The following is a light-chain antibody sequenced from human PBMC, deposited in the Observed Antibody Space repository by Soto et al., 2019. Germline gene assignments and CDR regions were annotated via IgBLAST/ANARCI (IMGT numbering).Light chain of an antibody. Sequence: DIPLIQSPSSLSASVGDRITIACRASKSIRALLNGDQHKLGMSPQLLSDAAAKLQSGVPSRFSGSGSGTEVTLTITRLQHEDFAHCYCQQTCGIFPWTFNQGTKVDIK. CDR3: QQTCGIFPWT. CDR1: KSIRAL. V-gene: IGKV1-39*01. CDR2: AAA. J-gene: IGKJ1*01.